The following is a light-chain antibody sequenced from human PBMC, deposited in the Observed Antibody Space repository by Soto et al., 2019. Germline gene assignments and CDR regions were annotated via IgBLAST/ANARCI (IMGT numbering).Light chain of an antibody. J-gene: IGLJ1*01. CDR1: SSDVGGYNY. CDR2: EVS. V-gene: IGLV2-14*01. Sequence: QSVLTQPASVSGSPGQSITISCTGTSSDVGGYNYVSWYQQHPGKAPKLMIYEVSNRPSGVSNRFSGSKSGNTASLTISGLKAEDDADYYCSSYTGSSSLVFGTGTKGTV. CDR3: SSYTGSSSLV.